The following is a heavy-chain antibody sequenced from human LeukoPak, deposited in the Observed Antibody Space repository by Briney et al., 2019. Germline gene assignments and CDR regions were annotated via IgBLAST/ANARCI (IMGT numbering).Heavy chain of an antibody. CDR2: ISDTGGST. Sequence: GGSLRLSCAATGFTFSSYAMTWVRQAPGRGLEWVSSISDTGGSTCHADPVKGRFTIARDNSKNTLFLQMNSLGAEDTAVYYCAKNAAYYYYGMDVWGQGTTVTVSS. CDR1: GFTFSSYA. J-gene: IGHJ6*02. V-gene: IGHV3-23*01. D-gene: IGHD6-25*01. CDR3: AKNAAYYYYGMDV.